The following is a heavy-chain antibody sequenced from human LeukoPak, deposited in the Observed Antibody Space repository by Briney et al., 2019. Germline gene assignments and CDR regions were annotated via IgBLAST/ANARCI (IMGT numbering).Heavy chain of an antibody. Sequence: GGSLRLSCKGSGFIFRNYGIHWVRQAPGKGLEWVAFIRSGGSGGSIEYYADSVKGRFTISRDNSKNTLYLQMNSLRAEDTAVYYCAKILVGTRGYSSSWYVGDFDYWGQGTLVTVSS. V-gene: IGHV3-30*02. D-gene: IGHD6-13*01. CDR2: IRSGGSGGSIE. CDR3: AKILVGTRGYSSSWYVGDFDY. J-gene: IGHJ4*02. CDR1: GFIFRNYG.